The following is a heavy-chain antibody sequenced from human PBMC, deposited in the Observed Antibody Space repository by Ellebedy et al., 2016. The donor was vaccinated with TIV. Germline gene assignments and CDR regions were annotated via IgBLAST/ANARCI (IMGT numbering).Heavy chain of an antibody. J-gene: IGHJ5*02. D-gene: IGHD2/OR15-2a*01. CDR2: VYPGDSDT. CDR1: GYSFTKHW. CDR3: ARRSATLNWFDP. Sequence: PGESLKISCKGSGYSFTKHWIGWVRQLPGKGLEWMGIVYPGDSDTRYNPSFEGQVTISADKSTNTAYLQWSSLKASDTAMYYCARRSATLNWFDPWGQGTLVTVPS. V-gene: IGHV5-51*03.